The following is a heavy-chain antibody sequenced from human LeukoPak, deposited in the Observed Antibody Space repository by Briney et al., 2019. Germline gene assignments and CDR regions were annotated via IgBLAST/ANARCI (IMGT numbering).Heavy chain of an antibody. J-gene: IGHJ5*02. V-gene: IGHV4-59*01. D-gene: IGHD1-14*01. Sequence: SETLSLTCTVPGGSISSYYWSWIRQPPGKGLEWIGYIYYGGSTNYNPSLKSRVTISVDTSKNQFSLKLSSVTAADTAVYYCARVKVFDWFDPWGQGTLVTVSS. CDR2: IYYGGST. CDR1: GGSISSYY. CDR3: ARVKVFDWFDP.